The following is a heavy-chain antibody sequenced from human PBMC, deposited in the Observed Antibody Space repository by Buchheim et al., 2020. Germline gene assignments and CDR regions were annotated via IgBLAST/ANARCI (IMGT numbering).Heavy chain of an antibody. Sequence: EVQLLESGGGLVQPGGSLRLSCIASGFTFSTYAMNWVRQAPGKGLEWVSGLSGSGDTTHYAESVRGRSTISRDNSENTLYFQMNSLRAEDTALYYCAKANIGGGRLYFGRRNDYWGQGTL. CDR3: AKANIGGGRLYFGRRNDY. V-gene: IGHV3-23*01. D-gene: IGHD2/OR15-2a*01. CDR2: LSGSGDTT. J-gene: IGHJ4*02. CDR1: GFTFSTYA.